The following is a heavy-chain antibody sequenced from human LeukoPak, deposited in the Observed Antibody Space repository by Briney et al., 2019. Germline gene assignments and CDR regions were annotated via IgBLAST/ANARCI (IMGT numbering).Heavy chain of an antibody. V-gene: IGHV7-4-1*02. D-gene: IGHD6-19*01. CDR2: INTNTGNP. Sequence: GASVKVSCKASGYTFTSYAMNWVRQAPGQGLEWMGWINTNTGNPTYAQGSTGRFVFSLDTSVSTAYLQISSLKAEDTAVYYCAREVDVAVAADQGDDYWGQGTLVTVSS. CDR3: AREVDVAVAADQGDDY. CDR1: GYTFTSYA. J-gene: IGHJ4*02.